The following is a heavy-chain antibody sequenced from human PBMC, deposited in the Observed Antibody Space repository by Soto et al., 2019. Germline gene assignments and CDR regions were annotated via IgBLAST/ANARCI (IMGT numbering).Heavy chain of an antibody. J-gene: IGHJ4*02. CDR2: ISSDGSNK. D-gene: IGHD1-26*01. Sequence: QVQLVESGGGVVQPGRSLRLSCAVSGFTFSSHAMHWVRQAPGKGLEWVTLISSDGSNKYYADSVKGRFTTSRDNSKNTIYLKMNSLRVEDTAVYYCARDDEGGSDCDLGYWGQGALVTVSS. CDR3: ARDDEGGSDCDLGY. CDR1: GFTFSSHA. V-gene: IGHV3-30-3*01.